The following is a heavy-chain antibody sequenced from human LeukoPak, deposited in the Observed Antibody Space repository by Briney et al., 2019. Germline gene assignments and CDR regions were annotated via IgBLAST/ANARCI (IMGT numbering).Heavy chain of an antibody. Sequence: SVKVSCKASGGTSSSYAISWVRQAPGQGLEWMGGIIPIFGTANYAQKFQGRVTITTDESTSTAYMELSSLRSEDTAVYYCARSVDYDFWSGYYAYYYMDVWGKGTTVTVSS. CDR3: ARSVDYDFWSGYYAYYYMDV. J-gene: IGHJ6*03. D-gene: IGHD3-3*01. V-gene: IGHV1-69*05. CDR2: IIPIFGTA. CDR1: GGTSSSYA.